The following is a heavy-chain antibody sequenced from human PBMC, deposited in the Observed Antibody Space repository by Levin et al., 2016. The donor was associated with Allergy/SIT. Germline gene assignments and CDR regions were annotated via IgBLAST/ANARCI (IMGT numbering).Heavy chain of an antibody. J-gene: IGHJ6*02. CDR3: ARDQSIAAAGLLYYYYGMDV. CDR2: INAGNGNT. V-gene: IGHV1-3*01. Sequence: WVRQAPGQRLEWMGWINAGNGNTKYSQKFQGRVTITRDTSASTAYMELSSLRSEDTAVYYCARDQSIAAAGLLYYYYGMDVWGQGTTVTVSS. D-gene: IGHD6-13*01.